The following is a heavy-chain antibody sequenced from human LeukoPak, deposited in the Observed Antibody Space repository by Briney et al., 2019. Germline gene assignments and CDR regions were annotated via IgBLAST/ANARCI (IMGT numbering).Heavy chain of an antibody. D-gene: IGHD2-2*01. Sequence: ASVQVSCKASGYTFTSYGISWVRQAPGQGLEWMGWISAYNGNTNYAQKLQGRVTMTTDTSTSTAYMELRSLRSDDTAVYYCARNPGYCSSTSCYEYYYYYYMDVWGKGTTVTVSS. CDR1: GYTFTSYG. CDR2: ISAYNGNT. J-gene: IGHJ6*03. V-gene: IGHV1-18*01. CDR3: ARNPGYCSSTSCYEYYYYYYMDV.